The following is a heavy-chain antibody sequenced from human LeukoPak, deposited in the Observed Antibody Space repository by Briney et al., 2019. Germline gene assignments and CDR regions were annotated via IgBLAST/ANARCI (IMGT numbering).Heavy chain of an antibody. Sequence: GGCLRLSCAASGFTFDNYRMSWVRRAPGKGLEWVSTVNADGGSTYYADSVKGRFTISRDNSKSTLILQMNSLRVEDTALYYCTKRVKYGGTWDHFADWGQGALVTVSS. V-gene: IGHV3-23*01. CDR3: TKRVKYGGTWDHFAD. CDR2: VNADGGST. D-gene: IGHD1-26*01. CDR1: GFTFDNYR. J-gene: IGHJ4*02.